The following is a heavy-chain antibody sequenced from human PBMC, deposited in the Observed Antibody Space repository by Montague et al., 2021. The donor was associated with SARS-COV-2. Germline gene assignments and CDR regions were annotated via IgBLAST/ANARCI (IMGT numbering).Heavy chain of an antibody. D-gene: IGHD4-11*01. J-gene: IGHJ4*02. V-gene: IGHV4-39*01. CDR1: GXSISTGSYY. CDR3: VRGGDYTDYGRVDY. Sequence: SETLSLTCSLSGXSISTGSYYWGWIRQPPRKGLAWIGSIYYSGDTYYNPSHKSRVTISVDTSKNQFSLRLSSVPAADTAVYYCVRGGDYTDYGRVDYWGQGTLVIVPS. CDR2: IYYSGDT.